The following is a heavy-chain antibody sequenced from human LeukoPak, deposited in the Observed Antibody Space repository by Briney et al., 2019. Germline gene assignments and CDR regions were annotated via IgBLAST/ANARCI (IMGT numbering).Heavy chain of an antibody. J-gene: IGHJ4*02. D-gene: IGHD3-10*01. CDR1: GFTFSSYW. CDR3: ARDLAEPGGFGEYDY. Sequence: GGSLRLSCAASGFTFSSYWMHWVRQAPGKGLVWVSRINSDGSSTSYADSVKGRFTISRDNAKNTLYLQMNSLRAEDTAVYYCARDLAEPGGFGEYDYWGQGTLVTVSS. V-gene: IGHV3-74*01. CDR2: INSDGSST.